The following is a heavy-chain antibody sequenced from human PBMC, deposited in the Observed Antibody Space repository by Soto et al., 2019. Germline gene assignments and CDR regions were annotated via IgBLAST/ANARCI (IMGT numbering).Heavy chain of an antibody. J-gene: IGHJ6*02. CDR1: GGTFSSYA. Sequence: SVKVSCKASGGTFSSYAISWVRQAPGQGLEWMGGIIPIFGTANYAQKFQGRVTITADKSTSTAYMELSSLRSEDTAVYYCARDRRVPGIAAAGMADYYGMDVWGQGTTVTVSS. V-gene: IGHV1-69*06. CDR2: IIPIFGTA. CDR3: ARDRRVPGIAAAGMADYYGMDV. D-gene: IGHD6-13*01.